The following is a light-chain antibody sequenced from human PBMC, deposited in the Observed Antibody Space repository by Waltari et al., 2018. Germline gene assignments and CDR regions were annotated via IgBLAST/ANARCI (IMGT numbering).Light chain of an antibody. Sequence: DIQMTQSPSSLSASVGARVTITCQASQDISNFLNWYQQKPGKAPKLLIYAASSLQSGVPSRFSGSGSGTHFTLTISSLQPEDFATYYCQQANTNTFPPTFGQGTKVEIK. CDR2: AAS. J-gene: IGKJ1*01. V-gene: IGKV1-12*02. CDR1: QDISNF. CDR3: QQANTNTFPPT.